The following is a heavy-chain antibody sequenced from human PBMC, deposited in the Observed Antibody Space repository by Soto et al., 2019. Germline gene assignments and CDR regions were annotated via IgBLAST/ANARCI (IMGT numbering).Heavy chain of an antibody. V-gene: IGHV6-1*01. CDR3: AKGAICRGVPPMDV. CDR1: WGSVSSNNAA. J-gene: IGHJ6*03. CDR2: TYYKSKRYN. Sequence: QTFSLTSSISWGSVSSNNAAWNWLRQSASRGLELLGRTYYKSKRYNDYAVSVKSRITINPYTSKNQFSLQLNSAALEDTAVYYCAKGAICRGVPPMDVWGKGTTVTVSS. D-gene: IGHD3-10*01.